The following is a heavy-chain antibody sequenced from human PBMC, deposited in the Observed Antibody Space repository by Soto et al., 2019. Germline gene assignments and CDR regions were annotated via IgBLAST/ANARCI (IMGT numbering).Heavy chain of an antibody. J-gene: IGHJ4*02. CDR2: IIPTIGTT. CDR1: GDTFTIFA. Sequence: QVQLVQSGAEVKKPGSSVKVSCKASGDTFTIFAISWVRQAPGQGLEWMGGIIPTIGTTNYAQRFQGRITITGDESTGTAYMELSSLKSEDTAVYSCAIDLGSGYDPGDYWGQGTLVTVSS. V-gene: IGHV1-69*12. CDR3: AIDLGSGYDPGDY. D-gene: IGHD5-12*01.